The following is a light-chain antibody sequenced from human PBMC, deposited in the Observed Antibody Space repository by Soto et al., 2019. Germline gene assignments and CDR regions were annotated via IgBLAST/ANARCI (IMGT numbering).Light chain of an antibody. CDR1: SSDVGSYNL. J-gene: IGLJ1*01. CDR3: SSYACSSTFYV. V-gene: IGLV2-23*01. CDR2: EGN. Sequence: QSALTRPASVSGSPGQSITISCTGTSSDVGSYNLVSWYQQHPGKAPKLMIYEGNKRPSGVSNRFSGSKSGNTASLTISGLQAEDEADYYCSSYACSSTFYVFGTGSMVTVL.